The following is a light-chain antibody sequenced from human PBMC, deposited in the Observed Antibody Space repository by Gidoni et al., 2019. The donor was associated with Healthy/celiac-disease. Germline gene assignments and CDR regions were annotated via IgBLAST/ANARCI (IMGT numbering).Light chain of an antibody. CDR3: CSYAGSYV. CDR1: SSDVGGYNY. J-gene: IGLJ1*01. CDR2: DVS. V-gene: IGLV2-11*01. Sequence: QSALTKPRPVSGSPGQSVTISCTGTSSDVGGYNYVSWYQQHPGKAPKLMIYDVSKRPSGVPDRFSGSKSGNTASLTISGLQAEDEADYYCCSYAGSYVFGTGTKVTAL.